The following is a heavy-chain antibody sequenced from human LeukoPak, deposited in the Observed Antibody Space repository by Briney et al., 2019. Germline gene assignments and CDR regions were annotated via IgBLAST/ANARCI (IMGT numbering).Heavy chain of an antibody. CDR1: GFTFSDYY. Sequence: GGSLRLSCAASGFTFSDYYMSWIRQAPGKGLEWVSYISSSSSYTNYADSVKGRFTISRDNAKNSLYLQMNSLRAEDTAVYYCARDRDCSGGSCCSVGFDYWGQGTLVTVSS. CDR3: ARDRDCSGGSCCSVGFDY. J-gene: IGHJ4*02. V-gene: IGHV3-11*06. D-gene: IGHD2-15*01. CDR2: ISSSSSYT.